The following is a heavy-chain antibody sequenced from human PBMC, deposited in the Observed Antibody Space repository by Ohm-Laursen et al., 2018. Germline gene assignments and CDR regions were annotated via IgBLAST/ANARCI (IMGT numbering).Heavy chain of an antibody. Sequence: GSLRLSCAASGIAFSNSWMTWVRQAPGKGLEWVAIIKQDGSEKLYVDSVKGRFTISRDNTKNSLYLQMSSLRAEDTAVYYCARPMQFWGQGTLVTVSS. D-gene: IGHD5-24*01. J-gene: IGHJ4*02. CDR3: ARPMQF. CDR2: IKQDGSEK. CDR1: GIAFSNSW. V-gene: IGHV3-7*01.